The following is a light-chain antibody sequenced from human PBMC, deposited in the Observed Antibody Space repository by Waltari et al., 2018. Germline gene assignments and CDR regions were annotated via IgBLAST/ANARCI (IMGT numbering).Light chain of an antibody. V-gene: IGKV3-15*01. J-gene: IGKJ2*03. CDR1: QIVGTN. CDR2: AAS. CDR3: QQYDKWPPFS. Sequence: TVLTQSLAPLSVSPGDRATLTCRASQIVGTNVAWYQQKPGQAPRLLIYAASTRASDIPTRFSGSGSGTEFTFTISSLQSEDFAVYYCQQYDKWPPFSFGQGTNLELK.